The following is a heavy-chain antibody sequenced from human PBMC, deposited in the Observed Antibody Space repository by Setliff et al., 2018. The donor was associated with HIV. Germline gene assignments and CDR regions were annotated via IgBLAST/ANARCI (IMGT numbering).Heavy chain of an antibody. CDR1: GYTFTSYG. Sequence: ASVKVSCKASGYTFTSYGISWVRQAPGQGLEWMGWISAYNGNTDYAQKLQGRVTLTTDTSTTTAYMELRSLRSDDTAVYYCARDPPSSGWYRADYWGQGTLVTVSS. D-gene: IGHD6-19*01. CDR3: ARDPPSSGWYRADY. CDR2: ISAYNGNT. V-gene: IGHV1-18*01. J-gene: IGHJ4*02.